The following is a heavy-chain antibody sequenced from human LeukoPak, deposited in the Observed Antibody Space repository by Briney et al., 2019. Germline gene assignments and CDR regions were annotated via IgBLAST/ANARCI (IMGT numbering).Heavy chain of an antibody. CDR1: GGSFSGYY. CDR2: INHSGST. CDR3: ARERLTGTTGTFDY. D-gene: IGHD1-20*01. V-gene: IGHV4-34*01. J-gene: IGHJ4*02. Sequence: SETLSLTCAVYGGSFSGYYWSWLRQPPGKGLEWIGEINHSGSTNYNPSLKSRVTISVDTSKNQFSLKLSSVTAADTAVYYCARERLTGTTGTFDYWGQGTLVTVSS.